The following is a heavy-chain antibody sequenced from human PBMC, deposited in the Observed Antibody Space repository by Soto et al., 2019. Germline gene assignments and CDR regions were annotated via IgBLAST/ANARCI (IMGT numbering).Heavy chain of an antibody. Sequence: EVQLLESGGGLVQPGGSLRLSCAASGFTFSSYAMSWVRQAPGKGLEWVSAISGSGGSTYYADSVKGRFTISRDNSKNTLFLQMNSLRAEDTAVYYCAKANYYDSSGPSSFDYWGQGTLVTVSS. CDR2: ISGSGGST. CDR1: GFTFSSYA. V-gene: IGHV3-23*01. J-gene: IGHJ4*02. D-gene: IGHD3-22*01. CDR3: AKANYYDSSGPSSFDY.